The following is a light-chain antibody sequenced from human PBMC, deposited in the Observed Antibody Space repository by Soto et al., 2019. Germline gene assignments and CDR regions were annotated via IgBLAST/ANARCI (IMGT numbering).Light chain of an antibody. CDR1: SSDVGGYNY. V-gene: IGLV2-14*01. J-gene: IGLJ2*01. Sequence: QSALTQPASVSGSPGQSITISCTGTSSDVGGYNYVSWYQQHPGKAPKLMIYEVSNRPSGVSNRFSGPKSGNTASLTISGLQAEDEADYYCSSYTSSYVVFGGGTKVTVL. CDR3: SSYTSSYVV. CDR2: EVS.